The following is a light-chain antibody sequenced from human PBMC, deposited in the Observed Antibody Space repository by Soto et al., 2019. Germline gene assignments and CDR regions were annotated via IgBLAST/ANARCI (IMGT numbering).Light chain of an antibody. J-gene: IGLJ2*01. CDR2: SNQ. V-gene: IGLV1-44*01. Sequence: QSVLTQPPSASGTPGQTVTISCSGSSSNIGSNTVNWFQHLPGTAPKLPIFSNQQRPSGVPDRFSGSKSGTSVSLAISGLQTEDEADYYCSAWDDSLVVVFGGGTQLTVL. CDR3: SAWDDSLVVV. CDR1: SSNIGSNT.